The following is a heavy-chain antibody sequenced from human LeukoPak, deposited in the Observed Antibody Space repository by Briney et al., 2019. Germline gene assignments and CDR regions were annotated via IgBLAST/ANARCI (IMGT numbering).Heavy chain of an antibody. CDR2: INQDGSDK. CDR1: GFTFSKYW. V-gene: IGHV3-7*01. D-gene: IGHD5-24*01. Sequence: GGSLRLSCAASGFTFSKYWMSWFRQAPGKGLEWVANINQDGSDKYHVDSVKGRFTSSRDNAKNSLYLQMNSLRAEDTAVYYCAKARDGYNQYYFDYWGQGTLVTVSS. J-gene: IGHJ4*02. CDR3: AKARDGYNQYYFDY.